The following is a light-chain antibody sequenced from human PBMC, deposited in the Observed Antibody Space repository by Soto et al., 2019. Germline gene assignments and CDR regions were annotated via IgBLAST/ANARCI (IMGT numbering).Light chain of an antibody. CDR3: LQRSDWRT. Sequence: IVLTQSPATLSLSPGERATLSCRASQSVGSYLAWYQQKPGQAPRLLIYDASNRATGIPARFSGSGSGTDFTLTISRLEPEDLAVYYCLQRSDWRTFGRGTKVEIK. V-gene: IGKV3-11*01. J-gene: IGKJ1*01. CDR2: DAS. CDR1: QSVGSY.